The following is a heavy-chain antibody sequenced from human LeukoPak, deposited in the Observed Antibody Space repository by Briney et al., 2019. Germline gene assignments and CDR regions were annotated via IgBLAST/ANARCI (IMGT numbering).Heavy chain of an antibody. CDR1: GFTFSSYA. V-gene: IGHV3-23*01. CDR2: ISASGGST. J-gene: IGHJ4*01. D-gene: IGHD6-19*01. CDR3: AKGIGGGYSSGSAFDY. Sequence: GGSLRLSCAGSGFTFSSYALNWVRQAPGMGLEWVSSISASGGSTYYADSVKGRFTISRDTSKNTLYLQMNSVRLEDTAVYYCAKGIGGGYSSGSAFDYWGHGTLVTVSS.